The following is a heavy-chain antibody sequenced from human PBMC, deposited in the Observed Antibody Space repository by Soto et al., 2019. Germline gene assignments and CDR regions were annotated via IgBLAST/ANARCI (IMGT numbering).Heavy chain of an antibody. CDR2: IFYGGPA. J-gene: IGHJ3*01. V-gene: IGHV4-31*03. Sequence: QVQLQESGPGLVKPSQTLSVTCTVSGGSISSGGYYWSWMRQHPGKGLEWIGYIFYGGPAYYNASLKSRVTXXVXTXXSQFSLKLSSVTAADTAVYYCARGLNYAKQDAFDVWGQGTMVTVSS. D-gene: IGHD2-2*01. CDR3: ARGLNYAKQDAFDV. CDR1: GGSISSGGYY.